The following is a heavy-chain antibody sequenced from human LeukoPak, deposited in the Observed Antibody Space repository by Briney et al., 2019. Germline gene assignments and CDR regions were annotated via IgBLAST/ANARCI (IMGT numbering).Heavy chain of an antibody. D-gene: IGHD3-10*01. CDR3: AREDRDGSGSYWYY. J-gene: IGHJ4*02. CDR2: IYYSGRT. Sequence: SQTLSLTCTVSGGSISSGDYYWSWIRQPPGKGLEWIGYIYYSGRTYYNPSLKSRVTISVDTSKNQFSLKLSAVTAADTAVYYCAREDRDGSGSYWYYWGQGTLVTVST. V-gene: IGHV4-30-4*01. CDR1: GGSISSGDYY.